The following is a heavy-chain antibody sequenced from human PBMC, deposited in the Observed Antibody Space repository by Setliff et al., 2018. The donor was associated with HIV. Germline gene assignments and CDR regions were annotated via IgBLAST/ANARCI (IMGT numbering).Heavy chain of an antibody. CDR3: ARGAGQWLRLVQGDSVAYFDF. D-gene: IGHD6-19*01. V-gene: IGHV4-34*01. CDR1: GGSFSGCY. Sequence: SETLSLTCAVYGGSFSGCYWNWIRQSPGKGLEWIGEMNHSGNTNYNPSLKSRVTISMDMSKNQFSLNLASMTAADTAVYYCARGAGQWLRLVQGDSVAYFDFWGQGMLVTVSS. J-gene: IGHJ4*02. CDR2: MNHSGNT.